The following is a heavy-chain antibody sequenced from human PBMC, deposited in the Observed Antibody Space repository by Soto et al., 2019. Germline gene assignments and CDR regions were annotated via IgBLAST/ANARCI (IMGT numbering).Heavy chain of an antibody. V-gene: IGHV3-30-3*01. CDR1: GFTFITYA. Sequence: WGSLRLSCAASGFTFITYAIEFFRHSPGKWLDWVALISYDGNNKYYADSVRGRFTISRDNSKNTLYLQMNTLRPEDTALYFCARPVEPFYYYGMDVWGQGTTVTVSS. CDR2: ISYDGNNK. J-gene: IGHJ6*02. CDR3: ARPVEPFYYYGMDV.